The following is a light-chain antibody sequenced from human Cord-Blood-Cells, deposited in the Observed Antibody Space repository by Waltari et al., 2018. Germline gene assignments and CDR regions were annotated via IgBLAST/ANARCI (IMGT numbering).Light chain of an antibody. CDR3: QQYCSYPWT. Sequence: AIRMTQSPSSFSASTGDRVTITCRASQGISSYLAWYQQKPGKAPKLLIYAASTLQSGVPSRFSGSGSGTDFTLTISCLQSEDFATYYCQQYCSYPWTFGQGTKVEIK. CDR2: AAS. J-gene: IGKJ1*01. CDR1: QGISSY. V-gene: IGKV1-8*01.